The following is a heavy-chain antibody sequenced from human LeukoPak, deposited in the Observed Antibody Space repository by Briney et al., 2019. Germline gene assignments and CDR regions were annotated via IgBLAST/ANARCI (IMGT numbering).Heavy chain of an antibody. CDR2: INHSGST. J-gene: IGHJ3*02. D-gene: IGHD3-16*01. CDR1: GGSFSGYY. CDR3: ARDANYHDSDAYYDALDI. Sequence: SETLSLTCAVYGGSFSGYYWSWIRQPPGRGLEWIGEINHSGSTNYNPSLKSRVTISVDTSKNQFSLKLSSVTAADTAVYCCARDANYHDSDAYYDALDIWGQGTLVTVSS. V-gene: IGHV4-34*01.